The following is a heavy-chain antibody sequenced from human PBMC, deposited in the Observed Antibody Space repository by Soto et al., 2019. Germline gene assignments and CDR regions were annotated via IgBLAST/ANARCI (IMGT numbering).Heavy chain of an antibody. D-gene: IGHD3-22*01. J-gene: IGHJ2*01. CDR2: IDPIDSYT. V-gene: IGHV5-10-1*01. Sequence: PGESLKISCKGSGYSFTSYWISWVRQMPGKGLEWMGRIDPIDSYTNYSPSFEGHVTISVDKSINTAYLQWSSLKASDTAMYYCARLVRHYDGSAYYRLLHWYFDLWGRGTLVTVSS. CDR1: GYSFTSYW. CDR3: ARLVRHYDGSAYYRLLHWYFDL.